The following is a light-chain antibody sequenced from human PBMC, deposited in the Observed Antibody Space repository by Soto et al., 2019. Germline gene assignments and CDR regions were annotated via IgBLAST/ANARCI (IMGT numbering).Light chain of an antibody. CDR3: QQYGSSGT. CDR2: GAS. J-gene: IGKJ1*01. CDR1: QSVSNNY. V-gene: IGKV3-20*01. Sequence: EIVLTQSPGTLSLSPGERATLSCRASQSVSNNYLAWYRQKPGQAPGLLIYGASNRATGIPDRFSGSGSGTDFTLTISRLEPEDFAVYYCQQYGSSGTFGQGTKVDIK.